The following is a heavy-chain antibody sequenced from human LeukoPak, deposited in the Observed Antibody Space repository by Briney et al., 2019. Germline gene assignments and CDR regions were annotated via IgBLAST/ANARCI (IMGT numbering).Heavy chain of an antibody. CDR1: GYTFTGYY. CDR3: ARDVIMGTYDY. CDR2: INPYSGAT. D-gene: IGHD3-16*02. Sequence: GASVEVSCKASGYTFTGYYIHWVRQAPGQGLEWLGWINPYSGATNYAQKFQARVTMTRDTSTVTAYMELSRLTSDDTAVYYCARDVIMGTYDYWGQGTLVAVSS. J-gene: IGHJ4*02. V-gene: IGHV1-2*02.